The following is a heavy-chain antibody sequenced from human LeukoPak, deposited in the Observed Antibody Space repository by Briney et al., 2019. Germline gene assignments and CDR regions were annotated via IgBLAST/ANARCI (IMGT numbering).Heavy chain of an antibody. D-gene: IGHD3-3*01. CDR2: MNPNSGNT. J-gene: IGHJ5*02. CDR3: ARGARMSGYYTSGRVWFDP. Sequence: ASVKVSCKASGYTFTSYDINWVRQATGRGLEWMGWMNPNSGNTGYAQKFQGRVTMTRNTSISTAYMELSSLRSEDTAVYYCARGARMSGYYTSGRVWFDPWGQGTLVTVSS. V-gene: IGHV1-8*01. CDR1: GYTFTSYD.